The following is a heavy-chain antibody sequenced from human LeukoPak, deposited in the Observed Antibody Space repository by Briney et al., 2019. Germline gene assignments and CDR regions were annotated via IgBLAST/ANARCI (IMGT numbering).Heavy chain of an antibody. V-gene: IGHV3-23*01. D-gene: IGHD3-10*01. J-gene: IGHJ4*02. CDR3: RGVVIRVTLVGFHKEAYYFDS. CDR1: GITLSNYG. CDR2: ISDSGGRT. Sequence: GGSLRLSCAVSGITLSNYGMSWVRQAPGKGLEWVAGISDSGGRTNYADSVKGRFTISRDNPKNTLYLQMNSLRAEDTAVYAKRGVVIRVTLVGFHKEAYYFDSWGQGALVTVSS.